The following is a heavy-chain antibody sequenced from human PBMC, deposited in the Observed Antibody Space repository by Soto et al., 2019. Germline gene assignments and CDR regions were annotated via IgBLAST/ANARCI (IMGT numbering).Heavy chain of an antibody. J-gene: IGHJ4*02. V-gene: IGHV1-18*01. Sequence: ASVKDSCKASGYTFTSYGISWVRQAPGQGLEWMGWISAYNGNTNYAQKLQGRVTMTTDTSTSTSYMELRSLRSDDPPVYYCARGITASFDYDYWGQGTLVPLSS. CDR2: ISAYNGNT. CDR3: ARGITASFDYDY. D-gene: IGHD1-20*01. CDR1: GYTFTSYG.